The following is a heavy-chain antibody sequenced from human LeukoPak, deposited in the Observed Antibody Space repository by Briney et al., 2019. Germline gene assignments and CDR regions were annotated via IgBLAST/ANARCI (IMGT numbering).Heavy chain of an antibody. Sequence: GGSLRLSCAASGFTFSSYGMHWVRQAPGKGLEWVAVIWYDGSNKYYADSVKGRFTISRDNSKNTLYLQMNSLRAEDTAVYYCAKDQGYYDSGGYGPIVGYFDYWGQGTLVTVSS. J-gene: IGHJ4*02. D-gene: IGHD3-22*01. V-gene: IGHV3-33*06. CDR3: AKDQGYYDSGGYGPIVGYFDY. CDR2: IWYDGSNK. CDR1: GFTFSSYG.